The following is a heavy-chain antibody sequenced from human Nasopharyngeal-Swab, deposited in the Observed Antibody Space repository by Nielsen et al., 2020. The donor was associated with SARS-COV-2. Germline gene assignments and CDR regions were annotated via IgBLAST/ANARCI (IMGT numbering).Heavy chain of an antibody. V-gene: IGHV3-15*01. D-gene: IGHD4-17*01. CDR3: TTGLHDFGDLDY. Sequence: GESLKISCAASGFTFKNAWMSWVRQAPGKGLEWVGRIKSKTAGETTDYAAPVKGRFIISRDDSKDTVYLQMNSLKTEDTAIYYCTTGLHDFGDLDYWGQGTLLTVSS. J-gene: IGHJ4*02. CDR1: GFTFKNAW. CDR2: IKSKTAGETT.